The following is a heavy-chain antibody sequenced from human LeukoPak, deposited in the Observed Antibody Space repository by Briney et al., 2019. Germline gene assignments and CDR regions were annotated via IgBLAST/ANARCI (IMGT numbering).Heavy chain of an antibody. CDR1: GFIFSNYW. CDR3: AELGITMIGGV. CDR2: IKKDGSEK. V-gene: IGHV3-7*01. J-gene: IGHJ6*04. D-gene: IGHD3-10*02. Sequence: GGSLRLSCAASGFIFSNYWMSWVRQAPGKGLEWVASIKKDGSEKEFVDSVKGRFTISRDNAKNSLYLQMNSLRAEDTAVYYCAELGITMIGGVWGKGTTVTISS.